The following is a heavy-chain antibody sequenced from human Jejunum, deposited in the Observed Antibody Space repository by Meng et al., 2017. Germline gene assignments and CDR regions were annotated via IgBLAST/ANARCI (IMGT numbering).Heavy chain of an antibody. J-gene: IGHJ4*02. CDR2: INPSEST. Sequence: LQGAGPGLVKPSGTLPLTCAVSGASISRTNWWSWVRQPPGKGLEWIGKINPSESTHYNPSLKGRVTISADRSKNQFSLRLTSVTAADTAIYYCARAYCTDVSCHDFFDSWGQGTLVTVSS. V-gene: IGHV4-4*02. CDR1: GASISRTNW. D-gene: IGHD2-8*01. CDR3: ARAYCTDVSCHDFFDS.